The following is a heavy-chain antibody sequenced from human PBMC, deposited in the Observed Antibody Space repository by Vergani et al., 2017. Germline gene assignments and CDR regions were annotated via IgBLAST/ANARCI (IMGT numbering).Heavy chain of an antibody. J-gene: IGHJ4*02. CDR2: INPSGGST. D-gene: IGHD2-2*01. CDR1: GYTFTNYY. V-gene: IGHV1-46*01. CDR3: ARVNCSSTSCYGPLAY. Sequence: QVLLVQSGAEVKKPGASVRVSCKTSGYTFTNYYIHWVRQAPGQGLEWMGIINPSGGSTTYAQQFQGRLTMTRDTSTSTVYMDLSNLRSEDTAVYYCARVNCSSTSCYGPLAYWGQGTLVTVSS.